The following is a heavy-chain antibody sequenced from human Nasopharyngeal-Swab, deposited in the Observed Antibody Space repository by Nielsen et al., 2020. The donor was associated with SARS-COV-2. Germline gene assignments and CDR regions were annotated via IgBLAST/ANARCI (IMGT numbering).Heavy chain of an antibody. Sequence: SETLSLTCAVYGGSFSGYYWSWIRQPPGKGLEWIGEINHSGSTNYNPSLKSRVTISVDTSKNQFSLKLSSVTAADTAVYYCARGQRLWFGETGMDVWGRGTTVTVSS. CDR3: ARGQRLWFGETGMDV. D-gene: IGHD3-10*01. CDR2: INHSGST. CDR1: GGSFSGYY. J-gene: IGHJ6*02. V-gene: IGHV4-34*01.